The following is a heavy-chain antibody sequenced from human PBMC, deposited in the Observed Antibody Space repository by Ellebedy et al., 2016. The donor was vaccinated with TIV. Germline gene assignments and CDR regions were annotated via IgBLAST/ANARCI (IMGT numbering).Heavy chain of an antibody. Sequence: GGSLRLSXTASGLIPNIYGMHWVRQAPGKGLEWVALISFDGSGKYYADSVKGRFTVSRDNAKNSLYLQMNSLRAEDTAVYYCARAVAGSPDYWGQGTLVSVSS. CDR3: ARAVAGSPDY. D-gene: IGHD6-19*01. CDR1: GLIPNIYG. CDR2: ISFDGSGK. J-gene: IGHJ4*02. V-gene: IGHV3-33*08.